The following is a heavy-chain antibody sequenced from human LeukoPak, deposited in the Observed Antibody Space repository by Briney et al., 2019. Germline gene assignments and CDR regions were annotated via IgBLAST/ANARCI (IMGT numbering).Heavy chain of an antibody. CDR2: FDPEDGET. V-gene: IGHV1-24*01. Sequence: ASVKVSYKVSGYTLTELSMHWVRRAPGKGREGRGGFDPEDGETIYAQKFQGRVTMTEDTSTDTAYMELSSLRSEDTAVYYCATIRGWPFFDYWGQGTLVTVSS. D-gene: IGHD6-19*01. CDR1: GYTLTELS. J-gene: IGHJ4*02. CDR3: ATIRGWPFFDY.